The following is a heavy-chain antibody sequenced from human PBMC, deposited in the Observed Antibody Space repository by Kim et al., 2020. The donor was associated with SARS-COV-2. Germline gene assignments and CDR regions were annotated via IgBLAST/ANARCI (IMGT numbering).Heavy chain of an antibody. Sequence: GESLKISCKGSGYSFTSYWISWVRQMPGKGLEWMGRIDPSDSYTNYSPSFQGHVTISADKSISTAYLQWSSLKASDTAMYYCARLVRKPKGVVVAAISLWLNWFDPWGQGTLVTVSS. CDR1: GYSFTSYW. J-gene: IGHJ5*02. CDR3: ARLVRKPKGVVVAAISLWLNWFDP. CDR2: IDPSDSYT. D-gene: IGHD2-15*01. V-gene: IGHV5-10-1*01.